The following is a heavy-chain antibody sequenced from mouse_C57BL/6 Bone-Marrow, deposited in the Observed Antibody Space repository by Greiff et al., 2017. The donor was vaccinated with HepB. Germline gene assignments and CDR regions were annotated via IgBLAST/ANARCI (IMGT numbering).Heavy chain of an antibody. Sequence: VKLVESGPGLVAPSQSLSITCTVSGFSLTSYAISWVRQPPGKGLEWLGVIWTGGGTNYNSALKSRLSISKDNSKSQVFLKMNSLQTDDTARYYCARNRFTTVVEDWYFDVWGTGTTVTVSS. V-gene: IGHV2-9-1*01. CDR1: GFSLTSYA. CDR2: IWTGGGT. J-gene: IGHJ1*03. CDR3: ARNRFTTVVEDWYFDV. D-gene: IGHD1-1*01.